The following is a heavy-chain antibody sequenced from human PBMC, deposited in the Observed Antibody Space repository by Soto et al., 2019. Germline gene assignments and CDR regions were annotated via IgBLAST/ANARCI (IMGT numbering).Heavy chain of an antibody. CDR3: ARDIVVVPAANYYYYYMDV. D-gene: IGHD2-2*01. Sequence: GASVKVSCKASGYTFTSYGISWVRKAPGQGLEWMGWISAYNGNTNYAQKLQGRVTMTTDTSTSTAYMELRSLRSDDTAVYYCARDIVVVPAANYYYYYMDVWGKGTTVTVSS. J-gene: IGHJ6*03. V-gene: IGHV1-18*01. CDR2: ISAYNGNT. CDR1: GYTFTSYG.